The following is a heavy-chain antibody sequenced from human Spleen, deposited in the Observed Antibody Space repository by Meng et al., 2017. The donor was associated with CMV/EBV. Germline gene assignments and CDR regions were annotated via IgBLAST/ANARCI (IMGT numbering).Heavy chain of an antibody. CDR3: ASSPNQDPGP. Sequence: SPACAVSGGCICSSNLWTWVRQVPGKGLEWIGEIYHSGSTNYNPSLKSRVTISMDKSKNQFSLNLSSVTAADTAFYYCASSPNQDPGPWGQGTLVTVSS. CDR1: GGCICSSNL. J-gene: IGHJ5*02. V-gene: IGHV4-4*02. CDR2: IYHSGST. D-gene: IGHD1-14*01.